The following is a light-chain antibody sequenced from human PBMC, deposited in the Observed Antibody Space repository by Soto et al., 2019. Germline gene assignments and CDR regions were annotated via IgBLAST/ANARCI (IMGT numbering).Light chain of an antibody. Sequence: VVTQPPSASGTPGQTVTISCSGSSSNIGSHSVNWYQQLPGTAPKLIIYKNNQRPSGVPDRFSDSKSGTSASLAISGLQSDDEADYYCAAWDDSLNGPVFGGGTKLTVL. CDR1: SSNIGSHS. V-gene: IGLV1-44*01. CDR2: KNN. CDR3: AAWDDSLNGPV. J-gene: IGLJ3*02.